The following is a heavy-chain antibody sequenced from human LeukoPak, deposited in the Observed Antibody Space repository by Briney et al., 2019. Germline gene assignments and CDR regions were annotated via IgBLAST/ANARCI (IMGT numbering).Heavy chain of an antibody. D-gene: IGHD2-15*01. CDR3: ARQRSALFDY. CDR1: GGSISSYY. Sequence: SETLSLTCTVSGGSISSYYWSWIRQPPGKGLEWIGYIYYSGGTSYNPSLKSRVTISVDTSRNQFSLKLSSVTAADTAVYYCARQRSALFDYWGQGTLVTVSS. CDR2: IYYSGGT. V-gene: IGHV4-59*08. J-gene: IGHJ4*02.